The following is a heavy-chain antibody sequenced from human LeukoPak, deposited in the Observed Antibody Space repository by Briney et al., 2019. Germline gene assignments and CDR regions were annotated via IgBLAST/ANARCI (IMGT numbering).Heavy chain of an antibody. CDR2: IKWNGGST. D-gene: IGHD3-10*01. V-gene: IGHV3-20*04. Sequence: GGSLRLSCAASGFTFDDYGMSWVRQTPGKGLEWVAGIKWNGGSTGYADSVKGRFTISRDNAKNSLYLQMNSLRAEDTAVYYCARDGDYYGSGSYRDGFDIWGQGTMVTVSS. CDR1: GFTFDDYG. CDR3: ARDGDYYGSGSYRDGFDI. J-gene: IGHJ3*02.